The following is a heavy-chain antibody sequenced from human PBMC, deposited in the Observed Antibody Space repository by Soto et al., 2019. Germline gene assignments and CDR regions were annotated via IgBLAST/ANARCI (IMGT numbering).Heavy chain of an antibody. D-gene: IGHD2-8*01. CDR1: GFTFDDYA. J-gene: IGHJ6*02. Sequence: EVQLVESGGGLVQPGRSLRLSCAASGFTFDDYAMHWVRQAPGKGLEWVSGISWNSGSIGYADSVKGRFTISRDNAKNPLYLQMNSLRAEDTALYYCAKDLDMLGTLEYGMDVWGQGTTVTVSS. V-gene: IGHV3-9*01. CDR3: AKDLDMLGTLEYGMDV. CDR2: ISWNSGSI.